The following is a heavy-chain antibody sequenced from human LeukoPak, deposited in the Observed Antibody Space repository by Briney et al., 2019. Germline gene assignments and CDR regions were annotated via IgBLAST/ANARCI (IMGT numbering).Heavy chain of an antibody. J-gene: IGHJ3*02. Sequence: GRSLRLSCAASGFTFSSYGMHWVSQAPGKWLEWVAVISYDGSNKYYADSVKGRFTISRDNSKNTLYLQMNSLRAEDTAVYYCAKDPAATRDAFDIWGQGTMVTVS. CDR1: GFTFSSYG. D-gene: IGHD2-2*01. V-gene: IGHV3-30*18. CDR2: ISYDGSNK. CDR3: AKDPAATRDAFDI.